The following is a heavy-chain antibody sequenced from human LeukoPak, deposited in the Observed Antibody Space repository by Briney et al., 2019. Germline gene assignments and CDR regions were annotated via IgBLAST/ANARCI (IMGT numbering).Heavy chain of an antibody. J-gene: IGHJ4*02. V-gene: IGHV3-23*01. Sequence: GGSLRLSCAASGFTFSSYAMSWVRQAPGKGLEWVSGSGSGGSTHYADSVKGRFTISRDNSKNTLYLQMNSLRAEDTAVYYCANPRYDSSGYYYVYWGQGTLVTVSS. CDR2: SGSGGST. CDR1: GFTFSSYA. CDR3: ANPRYDSSGYYYVY. D-gene: IGHD3-22*01.